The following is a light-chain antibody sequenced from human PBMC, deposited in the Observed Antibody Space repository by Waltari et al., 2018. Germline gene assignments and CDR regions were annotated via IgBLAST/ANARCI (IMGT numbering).Light chain of an antibody. CDR3: QQYKSYSEVT. V-gene: IGKV1-5*03. CDR2: IAS. J-gene: IGKJ4*01. CDR1: QSVGSW. Sequence: DIQMTQSPSTLSASVGDRVTMTCRASQSVGSWLAWYQQKPGKAPKLLLYIASRLYTGVPSRFSGGGSGTEFTLTITSVQPDDFATYYCQQYKSYSEVTFGGGTKVDIK.